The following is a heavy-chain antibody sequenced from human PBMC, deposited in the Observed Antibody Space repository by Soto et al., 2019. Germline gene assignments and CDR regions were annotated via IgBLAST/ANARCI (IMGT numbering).Heavy chain of an antibody. CDR1: GFTFSSYW. CDR3: ARPPSEGRYFDWWPHYYYGMDV. CDR2: INSDGSST. V-gene: IGHV3-74*01. J-gene: IGHJ6*02. Sequence: GGSLRLSCAASGFTFSSYWMHWVRQAPGKGLVWVSRINSDGSSTSYADSVMGRFTISRDNAKNTLYLQMNSLRAEDTAVYYCARPPSEGRYFDWWPHYYYGMDVWGQGTTVTVSS. D-gene: IGHD3-9*01.